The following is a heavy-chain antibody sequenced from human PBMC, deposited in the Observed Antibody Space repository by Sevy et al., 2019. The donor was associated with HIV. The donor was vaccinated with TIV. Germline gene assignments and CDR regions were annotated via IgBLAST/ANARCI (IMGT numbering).Heavy chain of an antibody. D-gene: IGHD5-12*01. CDR2: ISGSGSST. CDR1: GFTFSSYV. Sequence: GGSLRLSCAGTGFTFSSYVMSWVRQAPGKGLEWVAGISGSGSSTYYADSVRGRFTVSRDNSKNTLYLQMNRLRVEDKAIYFCAHGRGSSTPRVFDFWGQGTLVTVSS. CDR3: AHGRGSSTPRVFDF. J-gene: IGHJ4*02. V-gene: IGHV3-23*01.